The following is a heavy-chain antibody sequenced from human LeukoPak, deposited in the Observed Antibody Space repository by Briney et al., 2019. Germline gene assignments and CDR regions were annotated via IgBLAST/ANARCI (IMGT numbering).Heavy chain of an antibody. V-gene: IGHV4-59*01. CDR1: GGSISSYY. CDR3: AISRGEGDYGVNFDL. CDR2: IYYSGST. J-gene: IGHJ2*01. D-gene: IGHD4-17*01. Sequence: SETLSLTCTVSGGSISSYYWSWIRQPPGEGLEWIGYIYYSGSTNYNPSLESRVTISVDTSKNQFSLKLSSVTAADTAVYYCAISRGEGDYGVNFDLWGRGTLVTVSS.